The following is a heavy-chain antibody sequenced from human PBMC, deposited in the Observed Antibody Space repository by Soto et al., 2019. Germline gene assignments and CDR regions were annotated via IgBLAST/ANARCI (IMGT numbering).Heavy chain of an antibody. J-gene: IGHJ3*02. V-gene: IGHV2-5*01. D-gene: IGHD3-22*01. CDR3: SRSQGGAMIVVVPDAFDI. CDR2: IYWKDDK. Sequence: QITLTESGPTLVKPTQPLTLTCTFSGFSLSTSGVGVGWILQPPGKALEWLALIYWKDDKRYSPSLKSMLTITKDDSKYQVVLTMTNMDPLDTATYYCSRSQGGAMIVVVPDAFDIWGQGTMVTVSS. CDR1: GFSLSTSGVG.